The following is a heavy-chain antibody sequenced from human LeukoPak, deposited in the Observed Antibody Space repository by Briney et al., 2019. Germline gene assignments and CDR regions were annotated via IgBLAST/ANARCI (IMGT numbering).Heavy chain of an antibody. V-gene: IGHV3-48*03. CDR1: GFTFSSYE. J-gene: IGHJ4*02. CDR2: ISSSGSTI. Sequence: GGSLRLSCAASGFTFSSYEMNWVRQAPGKGLEWVSYISSSGSTIYYADSVKGRFTISRDNAKNSLNLQMNSLRAEDTAVYYCAREGSSSWLGPDYFDYWGQGTLVTVSS. CDR3: AREGSSSWLGPDYFDY. D-gene: IGHD6-13*01.